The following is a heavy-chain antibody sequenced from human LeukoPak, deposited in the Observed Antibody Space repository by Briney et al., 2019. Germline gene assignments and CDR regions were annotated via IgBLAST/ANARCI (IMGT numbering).Heavy chain of an antibody. V-gene: IGHV3-23*01. J-gene: IGHJ3*02. CDR2: ISGSGGST. CDR3: AKSPKSLPGAFDI. CDR1: GFTFSSYG. Sequence: GGSLRLSCAASGFTFSSYGMSWVRQAPGKGLEWVSAISGSGGSTYYADSVKGRFTISRDNSKNTLYLQMNSLRAEDTAVYYCAKSPKSLPGAFDIWGQGTMVTVSS.